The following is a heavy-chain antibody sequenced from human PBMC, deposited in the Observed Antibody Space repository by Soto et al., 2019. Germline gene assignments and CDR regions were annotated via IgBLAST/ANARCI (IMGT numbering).Heavy chain of an antibody. J-gene: IGHJ4*02. CDR2: ISSSGSTI. Sequence: PGGSLRLSCAASGFTFSDYYMSWIRQAPGKGLEWVSYISSSGSTIYYADSVKGRFTISRDNAKDSLYLQMNSLRADDAAVYYCERDVVALDYWGQGALVTVSS. CDR3: ERDVVALDY. CDR1: GFTFSDYY. V-gene: IGHV3-11*01. D-gene: IGHD2-15*01.